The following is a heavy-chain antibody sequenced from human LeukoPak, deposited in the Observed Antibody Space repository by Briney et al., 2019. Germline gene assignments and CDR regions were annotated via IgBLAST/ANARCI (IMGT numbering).Heavy chain of an antibody. V-gene: IGHV5-51*01. Sequence: GESLKTSCKGSGYSFTSYWIGWVRQMPGKGLEWMGIIYPGDSDTRYSPSFQGQVTISADKSISTAYLQWSSLKASDTAMYYCARHGHWNYGYYYMDVWGKGTTVTVSS. CDR2: IYPGDSDT. J-gene: IGHJ6*03. CDR1: GYSFTSYW. CDR3: ARHGHWNYGYYYMDV. D-gene: IGHD1-7*01.